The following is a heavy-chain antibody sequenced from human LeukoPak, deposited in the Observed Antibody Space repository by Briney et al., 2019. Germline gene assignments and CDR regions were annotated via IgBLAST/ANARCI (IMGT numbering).Heavy chain of an antibody. CDR3: ARDLRGYSGSYYDQDY. CDR1: GFTFSTYW. J-gene: IGHJ4*02. V-gene: IGHV3-74*01. Sequence: PGESLRLSCAASGFTFSTYWMHWVRQAPGKGLVWVSRINSDGSSTSYADSVKGRFTISRDNAKNTLYLQMNSLRAEDTAVYYCARDLRGYSGSYYDQDYWGQGTLVTVSS. CDR2: INSDGSST. D-gene: IGHD1-26*01.